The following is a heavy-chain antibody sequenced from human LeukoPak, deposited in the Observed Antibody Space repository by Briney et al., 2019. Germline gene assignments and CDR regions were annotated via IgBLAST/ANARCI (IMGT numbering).Heavy chain of an antibody. D-gene: IGHD2-2*02. J-gene: IGHJ4*02. CDR1: GYTFTGYY. CDR2: INPNSGGT. Sequence: GASVKVSCKASGYTFTGYYMHWVRQAPGQGLEWMGWINPNSGGTNYAQMFQGRVTMTRDTSISTAYMELSRLRSDDTAVYYCAKSRETKYCSSTSCYTNFDYWGQGTLVTVSS. CDR3: AKSRETKYCSSTSCYTNFDY. V-gene: IGHV1-2*02.